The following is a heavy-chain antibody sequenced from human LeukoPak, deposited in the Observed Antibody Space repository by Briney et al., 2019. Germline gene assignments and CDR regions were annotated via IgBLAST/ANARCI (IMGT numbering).Heavy chain of an antibody. V-gene: IGHV3-53*01. CDR1: GFTVSRNY. Sequence: GGSLRLSCAASGFTVSRNYMSWVCQAPGKGLEWVSVICSGGRTYYANSAKGRFTISRDTSKKTLYLQMNSLRAEDTAVYYCARGDGGSGYYYDYYYGMDVWGQGTTVTVSS. CDR2: ICSGGRT. CDR3: ARGDGGSGYYYDYYYGMDV. D-gene: IGHD3-22*01. J-gene: IGHJ6*02.